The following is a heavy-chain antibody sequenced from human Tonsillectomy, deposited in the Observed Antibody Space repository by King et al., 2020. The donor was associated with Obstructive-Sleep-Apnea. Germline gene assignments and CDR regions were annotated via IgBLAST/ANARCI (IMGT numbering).Heavy chain of an antibody. J-gene: IGHJ6*02. CDR1: GFTVSSNY. CDR3: ASRGYCSTTACYYYYAMDV. D-gene: IGHD2-2*01. V-gene: IGHV3-66*01. Sequence: VQLVESGGGLVQPGGSLRVSCAASGFTVSSNYMSWVRQAPGKGLEWVSIMYSGGSTYYAESVKGRFTISRDKSKNTLYLQMNSLRAEDTGVYYCASRGYCSTTACYYYYAMDVWGQGTTVTVSS. CDR2: MYSGGST.